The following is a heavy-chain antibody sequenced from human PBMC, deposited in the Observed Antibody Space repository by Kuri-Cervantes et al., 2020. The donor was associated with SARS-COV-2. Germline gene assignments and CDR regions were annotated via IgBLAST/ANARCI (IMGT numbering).Heavy chain of an antibody. D-gene: IGHD3-22*01. CDR1: GFTFSNAW. V-gene: IGHV3-66*01. J-gene: IGHJ6*03. Sequence: GGSLRLSCAVSGFTFSNAWMNWVRQAPGKGLEWVSVIYSGGSTYYADSVKGRFTISRDNSKNTLYLQMNSLRAEDTAVYYCVAMIVVPYYYYYMDVWGKGTTVTVSS. CDR2: IYSGGST. CDR3: VAMIVVPYYYYYMDV.